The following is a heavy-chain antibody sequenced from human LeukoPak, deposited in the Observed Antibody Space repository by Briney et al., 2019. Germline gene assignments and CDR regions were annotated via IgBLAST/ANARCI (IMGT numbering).Heavy chain of an antibody. D-gene: IGHD3-10*02. Sequence: PGGSLRLSCAASGFTFSSYEMNWVRQAPGKGLEWVSYISSSGSTIYYADSVKGRFTISRDDAKNSLYLQMNSLRAEDTAVYYCAELGITMIGGVWGKGTTVTVSS. CDR1: GFTFSSYE. CDR2: ISSSGSTI. V-gene: IGHV3-48*03. CDR3: AELGITMIGGV. J-gene: IGHJ6*04.